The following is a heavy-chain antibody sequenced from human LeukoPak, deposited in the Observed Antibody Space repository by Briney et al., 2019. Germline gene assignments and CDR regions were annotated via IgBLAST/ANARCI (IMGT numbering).Heavy chain of an antibody. CDR3: ARGTDTKPFWSGYWVDV. D-gene: IGHD3-3*01. Sequence: GGSLRLSCAASGFTVSSNYMSWVRQAPGKGLEWVSVIYSGGSTYYADSVKGRFTISRDNSKNTLYLQMNSLRGEDTAMYYCARGTDTKPFWSGYWVDVWGQGTTVTVSS. V-gene: IGHV3-66*01. J-gene: IGHJ6*02. CDR1: GFTVSSNY. CDR2: IYSGGST.